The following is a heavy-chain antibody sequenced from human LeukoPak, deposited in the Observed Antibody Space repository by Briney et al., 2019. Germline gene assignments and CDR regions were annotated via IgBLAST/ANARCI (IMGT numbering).Heavy chain of an antibody. CDR3: ARVTGGNFYYYYYMDV. J-gene: IGHJ6*03. V-gene: IGHV3-30*07. Sequence: DSVKGRFTISRDNPKNTMNLQMNSLRAEDTAVYYCARVTGGNFYYYYYMDVWGKGTTVTVSS. D-gene: IGHD4-23*01.